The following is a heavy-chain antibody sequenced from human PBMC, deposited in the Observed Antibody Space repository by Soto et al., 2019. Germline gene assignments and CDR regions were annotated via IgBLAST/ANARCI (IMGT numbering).Heavy chain of an antibody. J-gene: IGHJ3*02. Sequence: QVQLQESGPGLVKPSETLSLTCTVSGGSISTYYWSWVRQPPGKGLEWIGYIYYNGNTNYDPSLKSRVTISLYTSKNQFTLKLNSVSAADTAVYYCARESGATKGWGAFDIWGQGTMVTVSS. CDR2: IYYNGNT. V-gene: IGHV4-59*01. CDR1: GGSISTYY. D-gene: IGHD1-26*01. CDR3: ARESGATKGWGAFDI.